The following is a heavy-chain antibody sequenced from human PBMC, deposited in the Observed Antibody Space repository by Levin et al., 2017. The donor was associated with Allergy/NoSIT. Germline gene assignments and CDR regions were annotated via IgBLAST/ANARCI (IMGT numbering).Heavy chain of an antibody. CDR2: INSDGSST. D-gene: IGHD4-17*01. J-gene: IGHJ3*02. CDR1: GFTFSSYW. Sequence: GGSLRLSCAASGFTFSSYWMHWVRQAPGKGLVWVSRINSDGSSTNYADSVKGRFTISRDNAKNTLYLQMNSLRAEDTAVYYCARVVSATVTTGRGAFDIWGQGTMVTVSS. V-gene: IGHV3-74*01. CDR3: ARVVSATVTTGRGAFDI.